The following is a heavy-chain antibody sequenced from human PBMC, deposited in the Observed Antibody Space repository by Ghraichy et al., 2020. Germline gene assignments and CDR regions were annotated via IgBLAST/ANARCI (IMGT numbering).Heavy chain of an antibody. Sequence: SQTLSLTCTVSGGSISSYYWSWIRQPAGKGLEWIGRIYTSGSTNYNPSLKSRVTMSVDTSKNQFSLKLSSVTAADTAVYYCAREVWFGELFYYYYYGMDVWGQGTTVTVSS. V-gene: IGHV4-4*07. CDR1: GGSISSYY. D-gene: IGHD3-10*01. CDR2: IYTSGST. CDR3: AREVWFGELFYYYYYGMDV. J-gene: IGHJ6*02.